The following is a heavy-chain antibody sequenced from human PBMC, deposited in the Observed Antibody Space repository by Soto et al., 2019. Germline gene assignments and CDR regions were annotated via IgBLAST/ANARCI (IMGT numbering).Heavy chain of an antibody. CDR1: GGSIISASYS. CDR2: IYSSGST. CDR3: AREDAARIERWFDA. V-gene: IGHV4-31*11. D-gene: IGHD6-6*01. J-gene: IGHJ5*02. Sequence: QVQLQESGPRLVKPSQTLSLSCAVSGGSIISASYSWNWIRQSPGRGLEWIGHIYSSGSTYYNPSLKRPVSISVDTSNNQFSLELTSVTAADTAVYFCAREDAARIERWFDAWGQGILVTVSS.